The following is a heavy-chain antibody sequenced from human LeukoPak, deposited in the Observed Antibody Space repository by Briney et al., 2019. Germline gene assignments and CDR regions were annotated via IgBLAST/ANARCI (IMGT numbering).Heavy chain of an antibody. J-gene: IGHJ3*02. CDR2: IYYSGST. CDR1: GGSISSYY. CDR3: ARDRGYPLGAFDI. Sequence: SETPSLTCTVSGGSISSYYWSWIRQPPGKGLEWIGYIYYSGSTNYNPSLKSRVTISVDTSKNQFSLKLSSVTAADTAVYYCARDRGYPLGAFDIWGQGTMVTVSS. V-gene: IGHV4-59*01. D-gene: IGHD5-12*01.